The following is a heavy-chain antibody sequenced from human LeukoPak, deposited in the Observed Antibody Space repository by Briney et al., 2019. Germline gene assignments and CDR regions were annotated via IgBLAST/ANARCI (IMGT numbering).Heavy chain of an antibody. J-gene: IGHJ4*02. V-gene: IGHV1-2*02. CDR1: GYTFTGYY. Sequence: ASVNVSCKAYGYTFTGYYMHWVRQAPGQGLEWMGCINPNSGGTNYAQKFQGRVTMTRDTSISTAYMELSRLRSDDTAVYYCARSYPHQGYTAMSGWGQGTLVTVSS. CDR2: INPNSGGT. D-gene: IGHD5-18*01. CDR3: ARSYPHQGYTAMSG.